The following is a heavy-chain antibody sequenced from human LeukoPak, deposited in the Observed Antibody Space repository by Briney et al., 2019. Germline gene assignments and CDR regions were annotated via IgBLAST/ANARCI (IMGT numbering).Heavy chain of an antibody. CDR1: GCTFDDYA. V-gene: IGHV3-9*01. CDR2: ISWNSGSI. Sequence: GRSLRLSCAASGCTFDDYAMHWVRQAPGKGLEWVSGISWNSGSIGYADSVKGRFTISRDNAKNSLYLQMNSLRAEDTALYYCAKGDYYGSGSPPQHWGQGTLVTVSS. J-gene: IGHJ4*02. CDR3: AKGDYYGSGSPPQH. D-gene: IGHD3-10*01.